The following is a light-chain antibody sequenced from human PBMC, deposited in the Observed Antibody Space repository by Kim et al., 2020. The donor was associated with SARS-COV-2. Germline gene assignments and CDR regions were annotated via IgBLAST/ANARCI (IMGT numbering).Light chain of an antibody. CDR2: DVT. CDR1: SSDVGGYNY. CDR3: GSYTSSNTYV. V-gene: IGLV2-14*03. J-gene: IGLJ1*01. Sequence: GQSITISCAGTSSDVGGYNYVSWYQQHPGKAPKLMIYDVTNRPSGISNRFSGSKSGNTASLTISGLHAEDEADYYCGSYTSSNTYVYGTGTKVTVL.